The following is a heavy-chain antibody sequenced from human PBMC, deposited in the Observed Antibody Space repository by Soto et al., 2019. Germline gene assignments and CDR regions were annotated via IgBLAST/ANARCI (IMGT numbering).Heavy chain of an antibody. D-gene: IGHD4-17*01. CDR1: GFTFSSYS. CDR2: ISSSSSTI. CDR3: ARLDDYGDNYWYFDL. J-gene: IGHJ2*01. Sequence: GGSLRLSCAASGFTFSSYSMNWVRQAPGKGLEWVSYISSSSSTIYYADSVKGRFTISRDNAKNSLYLQMNSLRDEDTAVYYCARLDDYGDNYWYFDLWGRGTLVTVSS. V-gene: IGHV3-48*02.